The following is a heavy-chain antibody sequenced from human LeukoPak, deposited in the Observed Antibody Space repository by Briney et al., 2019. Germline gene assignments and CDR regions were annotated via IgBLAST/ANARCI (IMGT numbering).Heavy chain of an antibody. V-gene: IGHV4-34*01. Sequence: SETLSLTCAVYGGSFSGYYWSWIRQPPGKGLEWIGEINHSGSTNYNPSLKSRVTISVDTSKNQFSLKLSSVTAADTAVYYCAGRIAAAGRRGMVITWGQGTLVTVSS. D-gene: IGHD6-13*01. J-gene: IGHJ4*02. CDR3: AGRIAAAGRRGMVIT. CDR2: INHSGST. CDR1: GGSFSGYY.